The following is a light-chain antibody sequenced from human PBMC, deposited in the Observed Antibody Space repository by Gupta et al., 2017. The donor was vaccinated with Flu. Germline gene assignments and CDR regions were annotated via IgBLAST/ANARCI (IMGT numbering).Light chain of an antibody. CDR2: DDS. V-gene: IGLV3-21*02. CDR3: QVWYDTTDLPM. J-gene: IGLJ3*02. CDR1: NIGRKT. Sequence: SYVLTQPPSVSVAPGQTARITCGGNNIGRKTVNWYQQSPGQAPVMVVYDDSDRPSGIPARFSGSTSDNTATLIIXRXEAGDEXAYYCQVWYDTTDLPMFGGGAKLTVL.